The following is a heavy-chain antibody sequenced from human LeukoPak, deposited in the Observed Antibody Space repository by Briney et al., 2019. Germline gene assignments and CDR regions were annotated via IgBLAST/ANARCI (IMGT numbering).Heavy chain of an antibody. CDR2: IRYDGSNK. CDR1: GFTFRNYG. V-gene: IGHV3-30*02. J-gene: IGHJ4*02. Sequence: SGGSLRLSCAASGFTFRNYGLHWVRQAPGKGLEWVAFIRYDGSNKYYADSVKGRFTISRDNSKNTLYLQMNSLRAEDTAVYYCAKSPPTYYYDSSGFLTLDYWGQGTLVTVSS. CDR3: AKSPPTYYYDSSGFLTLDY. D-gene: IGHD3-22*01.